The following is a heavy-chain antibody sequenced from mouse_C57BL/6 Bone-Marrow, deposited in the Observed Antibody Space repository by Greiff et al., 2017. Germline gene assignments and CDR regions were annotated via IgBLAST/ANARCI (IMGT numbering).Heavy chain of an antibody. CDR2: ISSAGSYT. CDR3: ARQDYGSRLDY. CDR1: GFTFSSYG. Sequence: EVKLVESGGDLVKPGGSLKLSCAASGFTFSSYGMSWVRQTPDKRLEWVATISSAGSYTYYPDSVKGRFTISRDNAKNTLYLQMSSLKSEDTAMYYCARQDYGSRLDYWGQGTTLTVSS. J-gene: IGHJ2*01. V-gene: IGHV5-6*01. D-gene: IGHD1-1*01.